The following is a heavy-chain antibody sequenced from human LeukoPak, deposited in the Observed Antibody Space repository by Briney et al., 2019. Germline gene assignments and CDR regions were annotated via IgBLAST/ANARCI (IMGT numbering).Heavy chain of an antibody. D-gene: IGHD5-18*01. V-gene: IGHV4-59*08. CDR2: IYYSGST. CDR3: ARQSGYSYGPDP. CDR1: GGSISSYY. J-gene: IGHJ5*02. Sequence: SETLSLTCTVSGGSISSYYWSWIRQPPGKGLEWIGYIYYSGSTNYNPSLKSRVTISVDTSKNQFSLKLSSVTAADTAVHHCARQSGYSYGPDPWGQGTLVTVSS.